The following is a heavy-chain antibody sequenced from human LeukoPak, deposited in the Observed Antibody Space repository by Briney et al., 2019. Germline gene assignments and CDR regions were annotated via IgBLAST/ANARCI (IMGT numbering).Heavy chain of an antibody. V-gene: IGHV3-66*04. CDR2: IYSGGST. CDR3: ASQYSSSWYPFDY. Sequence: GGSLRLSCAASGFTVSSNYMSWVRQAPGKGLEWVSVIYSGGSTYYADSVKGRFTISRDNSKNTLYLQMNSLRAEDTAVYYCASQYSSSWYPFDYWGQGTLVTVSS. CDR1: GFTVSSNY. J-gene: IGHJ4*02. D-gene: IGHD6-13*01.